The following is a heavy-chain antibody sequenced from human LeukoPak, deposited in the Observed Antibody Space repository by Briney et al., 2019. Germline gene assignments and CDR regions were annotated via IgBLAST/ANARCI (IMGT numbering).Heavy chain of an antibody. D-gene: IGHD3-22*01. V-gene: IGHV3-48*01. CDR1: GFTFSSYS. Sequence: PGGSLRLXCAASGFTFSSYSMNWVRQAPGKGLEWVSYISSSSSTIYYADSVKGRFTISRDNSKNTLYLQMNSLRAEDTAVYYCAREGYYYDSSGYYSEAFDIWGQGTMVTVSS. CDR2: ISSSSSTI. CDR3: AREGYYYDSSGYYSEAFDI. J-gene: IGHJ3*02.